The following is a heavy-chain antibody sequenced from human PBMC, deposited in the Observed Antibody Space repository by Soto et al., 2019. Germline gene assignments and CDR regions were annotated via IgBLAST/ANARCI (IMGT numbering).Heavy chain of an antibody. D-gene: IGHD6-6*01. CDR1: GYSFNSYW. Sequence: XASLKVSCKGSGYSFNSYWIVWVRQMPGKGLEWMGIIYPGDSDTRYSPSFQGQVTSSADKSISTAYLQWSSMKASDTAMYYCARRHSSSTEFDYWGQGTLVTVSS. CDR3: ARRHSSSTEFDY. J-gene: IGHJ4*02. CDR2: IYPGDSDT. V-gene: IGHV5-51*01.